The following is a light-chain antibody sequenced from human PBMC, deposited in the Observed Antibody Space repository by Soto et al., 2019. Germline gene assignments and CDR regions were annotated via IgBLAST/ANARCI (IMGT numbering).Light chain of an antibody. J-gene: IGKJ5*01. CDR3: QQYDNLLIT. Sequence: DILLTQSPSSLSASEGDRVTITCRASQGIDTSLAWYQQKPGKAPKLLIYAPSNFQSGVPSRFSGSGSGTHFTLTISSLQPEDIATYYCQQYDNLLITFGQGTRLEIK. CDR2: APS. CDR1: QGIDTS. V-gene: IGKV1-9*01.